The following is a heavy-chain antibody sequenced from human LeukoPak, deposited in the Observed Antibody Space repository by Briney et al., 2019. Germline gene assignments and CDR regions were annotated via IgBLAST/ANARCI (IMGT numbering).Heavy chain of an antibody. V-gene: IGHV3-48*03. CDR1: GFTFSSYE. CDR3: AKDLPIVPMDV. Sequence: GGSLRLSCAASGFTFSSYEMKWVRQAPGKGLEWVSYISSSAMTTYYADSVKGRFTISRDNAKNSLYLQMNSLRAEDTAVYYCAKDLPIVPMDVWGKGTTVTVSS. J-gene: IGHJ6*03. CDR2: ISSSAMTT. D-gene: IGHD2-15*01.